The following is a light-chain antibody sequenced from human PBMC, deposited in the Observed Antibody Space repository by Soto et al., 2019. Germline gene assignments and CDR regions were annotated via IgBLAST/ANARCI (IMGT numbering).Light chain of an antibody. CDR3: QQFNNGTPWT. J-gene: IGKJ1*01. CDR1: QNVGNN. CDR2: GAS. Sequence: MVLPQSPATLSVSPGERATLSCRASQNVGNNLVWYQQKPGQAPRLLIYGASTRAAGIPDRFSGSGSGTEFTLTISGLQSDDFAVYYCQQFNNGTPWTFGQGTKVDIK. V-gene: IGKV3-15*01.